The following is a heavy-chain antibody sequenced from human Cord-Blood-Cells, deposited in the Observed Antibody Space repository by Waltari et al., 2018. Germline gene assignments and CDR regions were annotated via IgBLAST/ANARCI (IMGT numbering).Heavy chain of an antibody. V-gene: IGHV3-53*02. D-gene: IGHD6-13*01. Sequence: EVQLVETGGGLIQPGGSLRLSCAASGFTVSSNYMSWVRQAPGKGLAWVSVIYSGGSTYYADSVKGRFTISRDNSKNTLYLQMNSLRAEDTAVYYCARFEWGIRGNAFDIWGQGTMVTVSS. J-gene: IGHJ3*02. CDR1: GFTVSSNY. CDR2: IYSGGST. CDR3: ARFEWGIRGNAFDI.